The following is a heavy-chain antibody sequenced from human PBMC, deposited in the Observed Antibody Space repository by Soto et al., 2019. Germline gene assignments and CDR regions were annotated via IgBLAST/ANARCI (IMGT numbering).Heavy chain of an antibody. V-gene: IGHV1-18*04. Sequence: QVQLVQSGAEVKKPGASVKVSCKASGYTFTSYGISWVRQAPGQGLEWMGWISAYNGNTNYAQKLQCRVTMTTDTATSTAYMELRSLRSDDTAVYYCAREYSAVAPFLTYYYYSYGMDVWGQGTTGTVS. CDR1: GYTFTSYG. CDR3: AREYSAVAPFLTYYYYSYGMDV. D-gene: IGHD6-13*01. CDR2: ISAYNGNT. J-gene: IGHJ6*02.